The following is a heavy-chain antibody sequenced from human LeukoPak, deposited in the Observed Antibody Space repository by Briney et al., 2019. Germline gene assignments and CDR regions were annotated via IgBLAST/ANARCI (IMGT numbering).Heavy chain of an antibody. CDR2: IYYSGST. Sequence: SETLSLTCTVSGGSISSGDYYWSWIRQPPGKGLEWIGYIYYSGSTYYNPSLKSRVTISVDTSKNQFSLKLGSVTAADTAVYYCARDPIVPAAIVNVYWGQGTLVTVSS. J-gene: IGHJ4*02. CDR3: ARDPIVPAAIVNVY. D-gene: IGHD2-2*02. CDR1: GGSISSGDYY. V-gene: IGHV4-30-4*08.